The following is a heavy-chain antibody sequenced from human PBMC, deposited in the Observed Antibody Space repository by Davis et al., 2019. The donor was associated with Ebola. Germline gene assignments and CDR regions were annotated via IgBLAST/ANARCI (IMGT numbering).Heavy chain of an antibody. D-gene: IGHD6-13*01. J-gene: IGHJ3*02. CDR1: GFTFSSYS. Sequence: PGGSLRLSCAASGFTFSSYSMNWVRQAPGKGLEWVSYISSSSSTIYYADSVKGRFTISRDNAKNSLYLQMNSLRDEDTAVYYCARDPSYLSIAAAPFFDIWGQGTMVTVSS. CDR2: ISSSSSTI. V-gene: IGHV3-48*02. CDR3: ARDPSYLSIAAAPFFDI.